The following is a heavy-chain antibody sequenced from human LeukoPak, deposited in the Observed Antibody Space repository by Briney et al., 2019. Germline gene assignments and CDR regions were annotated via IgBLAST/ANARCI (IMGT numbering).Heavy chain of an antibody. CDR1: GGSISSSNYY. D-gene: IGHD1-26*01. CDR3: AHFKGGSFDF. V-gene: IGHV4-39*01. CDR2: IYYSGNT. J-gene: IGHJ3*01. Sequence: PSETLSLTCTVSGGSISSSNYYWGWIRQPPGKGLEWIGSIYYSGNTYYNPSLKSRVTISVDTSKNQFSLKLTSVTAADTAVYYCAHFKGGSFDFWGQGPMVTVSS.